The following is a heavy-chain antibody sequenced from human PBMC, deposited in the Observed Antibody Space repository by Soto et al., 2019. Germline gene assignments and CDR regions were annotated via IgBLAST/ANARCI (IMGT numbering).Heavy chain of an antibody. J-gene: IGHJ3*02. CDR3: ARTVDRRDAFDI. CDR2: IYYSGST. Sequence: KLPETLSLTCTVSGGSISSYYWSWIRQPPGKGLEWIGYIYYSGSTNYNPSLKSRVTISVDTSKNQFSLKLSSVTAANTAVYYCARTVDRRDAFDIWGQGTMVT. CDR1: GGSISSYY. V-gene: IGHV4-59*08. D-gene: IGHD4-17*01.